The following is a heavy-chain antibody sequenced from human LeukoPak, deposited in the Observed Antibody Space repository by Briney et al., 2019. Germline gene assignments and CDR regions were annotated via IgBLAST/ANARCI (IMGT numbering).Heavy chain of an antibody. CDR1: GFDFRGSY. J-gene: IGHJ4*02. CDR3: ARDLWAGNDY. V-gene: IGHV3-7*03. CDR2: INPTGSGK. D-gene: IGHD1-1*01. Sequence: GGSLRLSCLTSGFDFRGSYMSWVRQTPGKRLEYVANINPTGSGKFYVDSVRGRFTIYRDNTRDSLYLQMNSPRAEDTAVYYCARDLWAGNDYWGRGTLVTVSS.